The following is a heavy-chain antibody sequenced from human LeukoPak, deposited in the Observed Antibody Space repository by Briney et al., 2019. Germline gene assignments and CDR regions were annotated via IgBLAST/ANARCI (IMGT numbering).Heavy chain of an antibody. CDR2: IYTSGST. Sequence: PSETLSLTCTVSGGSISSGSYYWSWIRQPAGKGLEWIGRIYTSGSTNYNPSLKSRVTISVDTSKNQFSLKLSSVTAADTAVYYCASLDYGSGSLDYWGQGTLVTVSS. V-gene: IGHV4-61*02. J-gene: IGHJ4*02. CDR3: ASLDYGSGSLDY. CDR1: GGSISSGSYY. D-gene: IGHD3-10*01.